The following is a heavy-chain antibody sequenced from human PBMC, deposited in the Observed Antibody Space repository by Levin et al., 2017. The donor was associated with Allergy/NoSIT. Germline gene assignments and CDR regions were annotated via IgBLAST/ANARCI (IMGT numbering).Heavy chain of an antibody. CDR3: AKDLSYYGSGSFRRYGMDV. J-gene: IGHJ6*02. Sequence: GGSLRLSCAASGFTFSSYAMSWVRQAPGKGLEWVSAISGSGGSTYYADSVKGRFTISRDNSKNTLYLQMNSLRAEDTAVYYCAKDLSYYGSGSFRRYGMDVWGQGTTVTVSS. V-gene: IGHV3-23*01. D-gene: IGHD3-10*01. CDR2: ISGSGGST. CDR1: GFTFSSYA.